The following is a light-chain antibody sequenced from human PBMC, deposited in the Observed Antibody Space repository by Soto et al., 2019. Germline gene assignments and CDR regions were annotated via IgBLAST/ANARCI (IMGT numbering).Light chain of an antibody. J-gene: IGLJ1*01. CDR1: SSNIGSGYD. Sequence: QSVMTQPPSVSGAPGQRVTVSCTGTSSNIGSGYDVHWYRQLPGTPPKLLIYGTTNRPSGVPDRFSGSKSGTSASLAITGLQAEDEADYYCQSYDSSLSGYVFGTGTKLTVL. CDR3: QSYDSSLSGYV. CDR2: GTT. V-gene: IGLV1-40*01.